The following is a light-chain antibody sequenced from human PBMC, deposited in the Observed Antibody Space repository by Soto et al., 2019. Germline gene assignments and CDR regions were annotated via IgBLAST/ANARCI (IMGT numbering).Light chain of an antibody. J-gene: IGKJ1*01. V-gene: IGKV3-15*01. CDR3: QQYNNWPPRT. CDR2: GAS. CDR1: QSVTSN. Sequence: EIMLTLSLATLSSFPGDRVTLSCRASQSVTSNLAWYQQKPGQAPRLLIYGASTRATGIPARFSGSGSGTEFTLTISSLQSEDFAVYYCQQYNNWPPRTFGQGTKVDVK.